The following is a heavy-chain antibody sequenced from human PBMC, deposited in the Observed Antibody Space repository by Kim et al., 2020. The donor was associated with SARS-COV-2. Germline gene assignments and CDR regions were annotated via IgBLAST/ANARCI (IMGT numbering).Heavy chain of an antibody. Sequence: NVNTKYATKFQGRVTKTTDASTTTVYMELRSLKSDDTAVYYCARGRPLDYWGQGTLVTVSS. J-gene: IGHJ4*02. V-gene: IGHV1-18*01. CDR3: ARGRPLDY. CDR2: NVNT.